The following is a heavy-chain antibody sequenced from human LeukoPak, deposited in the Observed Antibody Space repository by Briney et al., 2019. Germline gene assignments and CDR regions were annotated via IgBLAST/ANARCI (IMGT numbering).Heavy chain of an antibody. CDR2: IKKDGSEK. CDR3: ARGPPYGARCDYLDY. V-gene: IGHV3-7*01. J-gene: IGHJ4*02. D-gene: IGHD4/OR15-4a*01. CDR1: GFTFSDHW. Sequence: GGSLRLSCAASGFTFSDHWMSWVRQVPGKGLEWVADIKKDGSEKNEVDSAKGRFTISRDNARNSLYLEMNSLRAEDTALYYCARGPPYGARCDYLDYWGQGALVTISS.